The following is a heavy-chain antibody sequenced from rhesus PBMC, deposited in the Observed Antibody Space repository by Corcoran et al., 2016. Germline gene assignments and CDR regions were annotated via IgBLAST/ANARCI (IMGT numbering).Heavy chain of an antibody. Sequence: QLQLQESGPGLVKPSETLSLTCAVSGGSISSNYWSWIRQPPGKGLECIGRISCSGGSTDYHPSLKSRFTISPDTSKNQFSLKLSSVTAADTAVYYCARGERLVNEYFEFWGQGALVTVSS. J-gene: IGHJ1*01. CDR1: GGSISSNY. V-gene: IGHV4-173*01. CDR2: ISCSGGST. CDR3: ARGERLVNEYFEF. D-gene: IGHD6S26*01.